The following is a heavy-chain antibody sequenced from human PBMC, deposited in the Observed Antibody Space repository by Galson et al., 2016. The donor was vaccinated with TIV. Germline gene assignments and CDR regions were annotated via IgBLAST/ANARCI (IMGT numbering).Heavy chain of an antibody. CDR3: ARDLSTDTTTPFDD. D-gene: IGHD4-17*01. CDR1: GYSFTGNY. V-gene: IGHV1-2*02. CDR2: INPTSGDA. Sequence: SVKVSCKASGYSFTGNYIHWVRQAPGQGLEWMGWINPTSGDANYQKRFQDRVTMTRDTSITTVYMDLNRLTSDDTAVYYCARDLSTDTTTPFDDWGQGTLVTV. J-gene: IGHJ4*02.